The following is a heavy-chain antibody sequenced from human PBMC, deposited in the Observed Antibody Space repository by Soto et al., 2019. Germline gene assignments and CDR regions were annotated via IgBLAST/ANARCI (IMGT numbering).Heavy chain of an antibody. Sequence: GGSLRLSCAASGFTFSSYAMRWVRQAPGKGLEWVSSITGSGGDTYYADSVKGRFTISRDNSKNTLYLQMNSLRAEDTAVYYCAKRAGDYPIGGYMDVWGKGTTVTVSS. CDR1: GFTFSSYA. D-gene: IGHD3-3*01. J-gene: IGHJ6*03. CDR2: ITGSGGDT. CDR3: AKRAGDYPIGGYMDV. V-gene: IGHV3-23*01.